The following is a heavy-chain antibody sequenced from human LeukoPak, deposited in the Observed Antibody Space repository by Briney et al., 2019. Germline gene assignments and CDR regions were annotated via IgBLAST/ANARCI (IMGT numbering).Heavy chain of an antibody. CDR1: GFTFSNYG. Sequence: GGSLRLSCGASGFTFSNYGMLWVRQAPGKGLEWVAFIRYDGNNKLYADSMKGRFTISRDNSKNTLYLHINSLRAEDTAVYYCVKDNPLDYWGQGTLVTVSS. D-gene: IGHD1-14*01. V-gene: IGHV3-30*02. CDR3: VKDNPLDY. CDR2: IRYDGNNK. J-gene: IGHJ4*02.